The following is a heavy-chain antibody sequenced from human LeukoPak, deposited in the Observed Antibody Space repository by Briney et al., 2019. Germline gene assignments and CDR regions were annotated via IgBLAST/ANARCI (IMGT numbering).Heavy chain of an antibody. Sequence: TGGSLRLSCAASGFTFSSYAMHWVRQAPGKGLEYVSAISSNGGSTYYANSVKGRFTISRDNSKNSLYLQMNSLRAEDTAVYYCARGPYDFWSGYQDYWGQGTLVTVSS. V-gene: IGHV3-64*01. CDR3: ARGPYDFWSGYQDY. CDR2: ISSNGGST. CDR1: GFTFSSYA. D-gene: IGHD3-3*01. J-gene: IGHJ4*02.